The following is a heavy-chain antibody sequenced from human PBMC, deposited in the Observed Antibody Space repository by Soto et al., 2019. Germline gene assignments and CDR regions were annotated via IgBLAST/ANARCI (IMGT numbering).Heavy chain of an antibody. CDR1: GFTFSSYA. V-gene: IGHV3-23*01. CDR2: ISGSGGST. CDR3: AKQIDYGEGYYYYGMDV. Sequence: GGSLRLSCAASGFTFSSYAMSWVRQAPGKGLEWVSAISGSGGSTYYADSVKGRFTISRDNSKNTLYLQMNSLRAEDTAVYYCAKQIDYGEGYYYYGMDVWRQGTTVTVSS. D-gene: IGHD4-17*01. J-gene: IGHJ6*02.